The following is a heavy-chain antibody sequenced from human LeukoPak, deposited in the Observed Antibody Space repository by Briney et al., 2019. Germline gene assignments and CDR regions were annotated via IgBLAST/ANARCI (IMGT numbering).Heavy chain of an antibody. D-gene: IGHD3-3*01. Sequence: PSETLSLTCGAYGGSFSGYYWSWIRQPPGKGLEWIGEIHQSHGTNYNPYLKSRVTIPLAASKHQLSLKLSSVTAADTAVYYCARGLHKYDDVLSGYYPLYYWGQRT. CDR3: ARGLHKYDDVLSGYYPLYY. J-gene: IGHJ4*02. CDR2: IHQSHGT. V-gene: IGHV4-34*01. CDR1: GGSFSGYY.